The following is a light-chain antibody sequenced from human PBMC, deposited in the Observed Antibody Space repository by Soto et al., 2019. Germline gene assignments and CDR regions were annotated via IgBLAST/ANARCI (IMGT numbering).Light chain of an antibody. J-gene: IGKJ2*01. Sequence: EIVLTQSPGTLSLSPGQRATLSCRASQTVSSNNLAWYQQKPGQAPRLLIYGTSNRASGIPDRFGGSGSGTDFTLTISRLEAEDFAVFPCQKYGTAPDTFGQGNKLEI. CDR2: GTS. V-gene: IGKV3-20*01. CDR1: QTVSSNN. CDR3: QKYGTAPDT.